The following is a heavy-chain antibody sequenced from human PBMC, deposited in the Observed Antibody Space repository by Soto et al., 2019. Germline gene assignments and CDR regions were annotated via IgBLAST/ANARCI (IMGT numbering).Heavy chain of an antibody. CDR3: ARDRAARGYDAFAI. J-gene: IGHJ3*02. V-gene: IGHV1-3*01. D-gene: IGHD6-6*01. CDR1: GYTFTSYA. CDR2: INAGNGNT. Sequence: QVQLVQSGAEVKKPGASVKVSCKASGYTFTSYAMHWVRQAPGQRLEWMGWINAGNGNTKYSQKFQGRVTITRDTSASTAYMELSSLRSEDTAVDYCARDRAARGYDAFAIWGQGTMVTVSS.